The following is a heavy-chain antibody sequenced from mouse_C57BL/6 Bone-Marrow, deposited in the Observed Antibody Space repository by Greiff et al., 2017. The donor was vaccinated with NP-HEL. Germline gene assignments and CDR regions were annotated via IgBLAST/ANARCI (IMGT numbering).Heavy chain of an antibody. CDR1: GYTFTSYW. CDR2: IYPGSGST. CDR3: ATRQLRLRGAMHY. D-gene: IGHD3-2*02. V-gene: IGHV1-55*01. J-gene: IGHJ4*01. Sequence: QVQLQQPGAELVKPGASVKMSCKASGYTFTSYWITWVKQRPGQGLEWIGDIYPGSGSTNYNEKFKSKATLTVDTSSSTAYMQLSSLTSEDSAVYYCATRQLRLRGAMHYWGQGTSVTVSS.